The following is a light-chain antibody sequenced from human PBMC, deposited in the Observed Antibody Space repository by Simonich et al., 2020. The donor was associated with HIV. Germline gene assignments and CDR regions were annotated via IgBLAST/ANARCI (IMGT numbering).Light chain of an antibody. CDR2: AAS. Sequence: DIQMTQSPSSLSASVGDRVTITCRARQSISNSLAWYQQKPGKAPKVLLYAASRLESGVPSRFSGSGSGTDYTLTISSLQPEDFATYYCQQYYSTPRTFGQGTKLEIK. V-gene: IGKV1-NL1*01. J-gene: IGKJ2*01. CDR3: QQYYSTPRT. CDR1: QSISNS.